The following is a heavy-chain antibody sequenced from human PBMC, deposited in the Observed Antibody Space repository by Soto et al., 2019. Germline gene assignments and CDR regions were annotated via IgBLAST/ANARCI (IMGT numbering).Heavy chain of an antibody. CDR3: ARARYCSSTSCRLFDP. V-gene: IGHV4-30-2*01. CDR2: IYHSGST. J-gene: IGHJ5*02. Sequence: PSETLSLTCAVSGGSISSGGYSWSWIRQPPGKGLEWIGYIYHSGSTYYNPSLKSRVTISVDRSKNQFSLKLSSVTAADTAVYYCARARYCSSTSCRLFDPWGQRTLVTVSS. CDR1: GGSISSGGYS. D-gene: IGHD2-2*01.